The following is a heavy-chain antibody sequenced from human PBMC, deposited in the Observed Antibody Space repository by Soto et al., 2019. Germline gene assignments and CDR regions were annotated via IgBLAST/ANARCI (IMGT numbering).Heavy chain of an antibody. CDR1: GFTFTSSA. V-gene: IGHV1-58*01. CDR2: IVVGSGNT. CDR3: AAKGQQHLGYYNGMDV. D-gene: IGHD6-13*01. J-gene: IGHJ6*02. Sequence: ASVKVSCKASGFTFTSSAVQWVRQARGQRLEWIGWIVVGSGNTIYAQKFQERVTITRDLSTSTAYMELSSLRSEDTAVYYCAAKGQQHLGYYNGMDVWGQGTTVTVS.